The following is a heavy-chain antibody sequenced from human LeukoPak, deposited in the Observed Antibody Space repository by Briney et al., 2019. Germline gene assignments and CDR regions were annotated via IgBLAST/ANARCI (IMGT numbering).Heavy chain of an antibody. J-gene: IGHJ6*02. Sequence: ASVKVSCKASGGTFSSYAISWVRQAPGQGLEWMGWISAYNGNTNYAQKLQGRVTMTTDTSTSTAYMELRSLRSDDTAVYYCARAAMVRGVIYYYYGMDVWGQGTTVTVSS. CDR2: ISAYNGNT. CDR3: ARAAMVRGVIYYYYGMDV. V-gene: IGHV1-18*01. CDR1: GGTFSSYA. D-gene: IGHD3-10*01.